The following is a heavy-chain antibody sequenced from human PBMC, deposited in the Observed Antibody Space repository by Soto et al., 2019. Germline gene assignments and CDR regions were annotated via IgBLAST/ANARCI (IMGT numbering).Heavy chain of an antibody. D-gene: IGHD2-15*01. Sequence: QVQLVESGGGVVQPGRSLRLSCAASGFAFSSYAIHWVRQAPGKGLEWVAVISYDGSNQYYADSVRGRFIISRDNSRRALSLQLNSLRLEDTAMYYCARLGYCSGGGCSDFWGKGTLVTVSS. J-gene: IGHJ4*02. CDR1: GFAFSSYA. V-gene: IGHV3-30*03. CDR2: ISYDGSNQ. CDR3: ARLGYCSGGGCSDF.